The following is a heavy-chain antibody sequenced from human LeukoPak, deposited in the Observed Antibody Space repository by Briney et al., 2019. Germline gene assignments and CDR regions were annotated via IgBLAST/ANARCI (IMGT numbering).Heavy chain of an antibody. CDR3: ARDHRHAYYYDSSLDY. CDR2: IWYDGSNK. V-gene: IGHV3-33*01. J-gene: IGHJ4*02. D-gene: IGHD3-22*01. Sequence: GGSLRLSCVASGFTFRTYGMHWVRQAPGKGLEWVAVIWYDGSNKYYADSVKGRFTISRDNSKNTLYLHMNSLTVEDTAEYYCARDHRHAYYYDSSLDYWGQGTLVTVSS. CDR1: GFTFRTYG.